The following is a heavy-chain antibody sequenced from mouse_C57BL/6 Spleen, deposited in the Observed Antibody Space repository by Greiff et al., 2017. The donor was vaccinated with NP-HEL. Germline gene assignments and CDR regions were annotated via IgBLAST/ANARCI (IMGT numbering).Heavy chain of an antibody. Sequence: EVQRVESGGGLVKPGGSLKLSCAASGFTFSDYGMHWVRQAPEKGLEWLAYISSGSGTTNYADTVKGRFTIPRDNAKNTLFLHMTSLRSADTAMYYCASSNDYDGYAMDYWGQGTSVTVSS. J-gene: IGHJ4*01. CDR2: ISSGSGTT. CDR1: GFTFSDYG. V-gene: IGHV5-17*01. D-gene: IGHD2-4*01. CDR3: ASSNDYDGYAMDY.